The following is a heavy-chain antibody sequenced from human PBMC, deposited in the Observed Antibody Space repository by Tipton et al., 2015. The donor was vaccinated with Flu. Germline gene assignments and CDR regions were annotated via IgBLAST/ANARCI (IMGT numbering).Heavy chain of an antibody. Sequence: TLSLTCAVYGGSFSGYYWSWIRQPPGKGLEWIGEINHSGSTNYNPSLKSRVTISVDTSKNQFSLKLSSVTAADTAVYYCASPLVVPAALDAFDIWGQGTMVTVSS. D-gene: IGHD2-2*01. CDR2: INHSGST. CDR3: ASPLVVPAALDAFDI. V-gene: IGHV4-34*01. J-gene: IGHJ3*02. CDR1: GGSFSGYY.